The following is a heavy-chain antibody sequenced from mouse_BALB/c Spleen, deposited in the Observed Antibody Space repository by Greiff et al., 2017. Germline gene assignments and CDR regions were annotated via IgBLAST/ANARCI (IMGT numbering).Heavy chain of an antibody. CDR2: IYPGNSDT. CDR1: GYSFTSYW. D-gene: IGHD3-2*01. Sequence: VQLQQSGTVLARPGASVKMSCKASGYSFTSYWMHWVKQRPGQGLEWIGAIYPGNSDTSYNQKFKGKAKLTAVTSASTTYMELSSLTNEDSAVYYCTREDSSGYLDDWGQGTTLTVSS. CDR3: TREDSSGYLDD. J-gene: IGHJ2*01. V-gene: IGHV1-5*01.